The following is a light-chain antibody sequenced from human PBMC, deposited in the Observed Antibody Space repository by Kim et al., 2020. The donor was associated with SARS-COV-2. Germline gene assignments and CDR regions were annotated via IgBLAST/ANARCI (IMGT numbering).Light chain of an antibody. Sequence: EIVLTQSPGTLSLSPGERATLSCRASQTVTSYLAWYQQKPGQAPRLLIYGSSNRPTGIPDRFSGGGSGTDFTLTISRLEPEDFAVYFCQQYGSSMLTFGQGTKLEIK. CDR1: QTVTSY. J-gene: IGKJ2*01. CDR2: GSS. V-gene: IGKV3-20*01. CDR3: QQYGSSMLT.